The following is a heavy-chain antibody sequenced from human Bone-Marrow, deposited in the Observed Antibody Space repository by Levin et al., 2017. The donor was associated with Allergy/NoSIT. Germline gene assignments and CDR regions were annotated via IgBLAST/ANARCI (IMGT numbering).Heavy chain of an antibody. V-gene: IGHV1-18*01. D-gene: IGHD6-19*01. CDR3: ARRSSGWDAIYYFDY. J-gene: IGHJ4*02. CDR2: ISAYNGNT. Sequence: GGSLRLSCKASGSTFTSYGISWVRQAPGQGLEWLGWISAYNGNTNYAQKLQGRVTMTTDTSTGTAYVELRSLRSDDTAVYYCARRSSGWDAIYYFDYWGQGTLVTVSS. CDR1: GSTFTSYG.